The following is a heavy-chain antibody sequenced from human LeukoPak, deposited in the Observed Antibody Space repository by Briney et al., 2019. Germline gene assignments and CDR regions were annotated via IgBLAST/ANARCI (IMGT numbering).Heavy chain of an antibody. D-gene: IGHD6-19*01. CDR1: GGSINTYY. CDR3: VGGGQWLAFDY. V-gene: IGHV4-59*03. CDR2: VHYSGTT. Sequence: PSETLSLICTVSGGSINTYYWSWSRQPPGKGLEWIGYVHYSGTTEYNPSLKSRVTISIDTSKNQFSLKLTSVTAADTAVYYCVGGGQWLAFDYWGQGTLVTDSS. J-gene: IGHJ4*02.